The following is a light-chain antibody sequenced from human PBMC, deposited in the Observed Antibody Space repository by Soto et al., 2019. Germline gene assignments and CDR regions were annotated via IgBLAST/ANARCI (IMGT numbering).Light chain of an antibody. Sequence: DIVMTQSPDSLAVSLGERATINCKSSQSVSYSSNSKNYLAWYQRKPGQPPKLLIYWASTRESGVPDRFSGRGSGTDFTLTISSLQAEDVAVYYCQQYYSIPLTFGGGTKVEIK. V-gene: IGKV4-1*01. CDR1: QSVSYSSNSKNY. CDR3: QQYYSIPLT. J-gene: IGKJ4*01. CDR2: WAS.